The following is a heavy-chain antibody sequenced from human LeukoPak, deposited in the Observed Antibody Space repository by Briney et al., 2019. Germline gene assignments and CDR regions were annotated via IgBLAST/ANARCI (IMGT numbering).Heavy chain of an antibody. Sequence: ASVNVSCKASGYTFMKYGFSRVRQAPGQGLEWLGWISTYNGNTKYAEKFQGRVTMTTDTSTSTAYMELRSLRSDDTAVYHCARDPKWEGWNTEGRVMDVWGQGTTVTVSS. CDR3: ARDPKWEGWNTEGRVMDV. J-gene: IGHJ6*02. D-gene: IGHD1-26*01. CDR2: ISTYNGNT. V-gene: IGHV1-18*01. CDR1: GYTFMKYG.